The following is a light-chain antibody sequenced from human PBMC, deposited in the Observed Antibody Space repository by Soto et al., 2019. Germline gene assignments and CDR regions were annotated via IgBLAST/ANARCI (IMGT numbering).Light chain of an antibody. V-gene: IGLV2-14*01. CDR2: EVT. CDR1: SSDIGGYNY. CDR3: NSYTFSSAPVV. J-gene: IGLJ3*02. Sequence: QSVLTQPASVSGSPGQSITISCTGTSSDIGGYNYVSWFQQHPGKAPKLIIYEVTNRPSGVSDRFSGSKSGNTASLTISGLQPEDEAEYYCNSYTFSSAPVVFGGGTKLTVL.